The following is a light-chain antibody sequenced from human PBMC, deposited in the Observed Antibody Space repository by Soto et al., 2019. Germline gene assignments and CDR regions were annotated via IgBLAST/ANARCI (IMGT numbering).Light chain of an antibody. J-gene: IGLJ2*01. Sequence: QAVVTQEPSFSVSPGGTVILTCGLTSGSVSTSYYPSWYQQSPGLAPRTLIYNTTTRPSGVPDRFSGSILGNKAALPITGAQSDDESDYLCALYVGSGTVVFGGGTQLTVL. V-gene: IGLV8-61*01. CDR3: ALYVGSGTVV. CDR2: NTT. CDR1: SGSVSTSYY.